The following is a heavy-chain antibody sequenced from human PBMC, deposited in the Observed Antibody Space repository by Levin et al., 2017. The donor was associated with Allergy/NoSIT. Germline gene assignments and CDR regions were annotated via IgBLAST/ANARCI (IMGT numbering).Heavy chain of an antibody. CDR3: ARFLGPCSSASCPIYYYFYYMDV. J-gene: IGHJ6*03. V-gene: IGHV1-2*02. CDR1: GYIFTDHH. D-gene: IGHD2-2*01. CDR2: INPNSGGT. Sequence: ASVKVSCKASGYIFTDHHLHWVRQAPGQGLEWMGWINPNSGGTKYAQKFQGRVTMTRDTSISTAYMDLSSLRSDDTALYYCARFLGPCSSASCPIYYYFYYMDVWGKGTTVTVAS.